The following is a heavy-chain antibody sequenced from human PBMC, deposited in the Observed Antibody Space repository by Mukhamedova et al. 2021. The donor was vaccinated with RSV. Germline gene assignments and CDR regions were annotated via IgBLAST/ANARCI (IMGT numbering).Heavy chain of an antibody. J-gene: IGHJ6*02. CDR3: ARGSLYYYGLDV. CDR2: INNIGSTI. D-gene: IGHD2-15*01. Sequence: GYMGEWVSYINNIGSTIYYADSVKGRFTISRDNAKNSLYLQMNSLRAEDTAVYYCARGSLYYYGLDVWGQGTTVTVSS. V-gene: IGHV3-48*03.